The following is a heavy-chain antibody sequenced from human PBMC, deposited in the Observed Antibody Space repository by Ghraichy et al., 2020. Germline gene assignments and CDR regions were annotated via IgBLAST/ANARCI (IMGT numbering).Heavy chain of an antibody. CDR3: AKIGVALAGTSFVGYYYYGMDV. D-gene: IGHD6-19*01. CDR1: GFTFSSYA. Sequence: GESLRLSCAASGFTFSSYAMSWVRQAPGKGLEWVSAISGSGGSTYYADSVKGRFTISRDNSKNTLYLQMNSLRAEDTAVYYCAKIGVALAGTSFVGYYYYGMDVWGQGTTVTVSS. V-gene: IGHV3-23*01. CDR2: ISGSGGST. J-gene: IGHJ6*02.